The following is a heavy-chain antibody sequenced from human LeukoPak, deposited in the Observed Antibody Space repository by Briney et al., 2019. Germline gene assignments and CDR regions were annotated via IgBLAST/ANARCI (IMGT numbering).Heavy chain of an antibody. J-gene: IGHJ4*02. D-gene: IGHD6-6*01. CDR3: AKDLLIAARPSYYFDY. CDR2: IWYDGSNK. V-gene: IGHV3-30*02. Sequence: PGGSLRLSCAASGFTFSSYGMHWVRQAPGKGLEWVAVIWYDGSNKYYADSVKGRFTISRDNSKNTLYLQMNSLRAEDTAVYYCAKDLLIAARPSYYFDYWGQGTLVTVSS. CDR1: GFTFSSYG.